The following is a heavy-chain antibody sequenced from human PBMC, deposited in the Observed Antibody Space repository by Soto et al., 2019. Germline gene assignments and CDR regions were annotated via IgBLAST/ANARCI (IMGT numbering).Heavy chain of an antibody. J-gene: IGHJ3*01. CDR1: GYSFIGYW. CDR2: IHPPNSDT. Sequence: EVQLVQSGAELKKPGDSLRISCKASGYSFIGYWIGWVRQTPGNGLEWMGVIHPPNSDTRYSPSLEGHVTMSVDKSLTTAYLPWSSWRAADPGMYYCPSRRYGYGSGSNNHGALDLWGQATIVTVSS. D-gene: IGHD3-10*01. CDR3: PSRRYGYGSGSNNHGALDL. V-gene: IGHV5-51*01.